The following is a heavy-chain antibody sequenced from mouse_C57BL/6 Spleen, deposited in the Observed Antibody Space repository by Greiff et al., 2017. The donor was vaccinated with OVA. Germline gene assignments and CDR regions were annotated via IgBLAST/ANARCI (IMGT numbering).Heavy chain of an antibody. D-gene: IGHD1-1*01. J-gene: IGHJ2*01. CDR1: GYTFTSYW. CDR2: INPSNGGT. Sequence: QVQLQQPGPELVKPGASVKLSCKASGYTFTSYWMNWVKQRPGQGLEWIGNINPSNGGTNYNEKFKSKATLTVDKSSSTAYMQLSSLTSEDAAVDYCARYTTRVVPFDYWGQGTTLTVSS. V-gene: IGHV1-53*01. CDR3: ARYTTRVVPFDY.